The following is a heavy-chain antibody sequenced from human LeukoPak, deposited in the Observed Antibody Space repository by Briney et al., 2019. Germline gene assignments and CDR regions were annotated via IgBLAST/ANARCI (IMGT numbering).Heavy chain of an antibody. D-gene: IGHD3-10*01. Sequence: VASVKVSCKASGYTSTDYYMHWVCQAPGQRLEWMGWIKPNSGVTNYAQKLQGRVTMTRDTSISTAYMELSRLTSDDTAVYYCARDCCFGFGELRGMDVWGQGTTVTVSS. CDR1: GYTSTDYY. V-gene: IGHV1-2*02. CDR2: IKPNSGVT. CDR3: ARDCCFGFGELRGMDV. J-gene: IGHJ6*02.